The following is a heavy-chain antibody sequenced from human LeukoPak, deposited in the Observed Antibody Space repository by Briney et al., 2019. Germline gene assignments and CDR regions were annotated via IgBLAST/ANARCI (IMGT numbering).Heavy chain of an antibody. CDR1: GFTFSSYW. Sequence: GGSLRLSCAASGFTFSSYWVTWIRQAPGKGLEWVANIKQDGSDKYYVDSVKGRFTISRDNAKNSLYLQMNSLRAEDTAVYYCARDTGGGYSCYDCWGQGTLVTVSS. CDR2: IKQDGSDK. J-gene: IGHJ4*02. V-gene: IGHV3-7*01. CDR3: ARDTGGGYSCYDC. D-gene: IGHD5-18*01.